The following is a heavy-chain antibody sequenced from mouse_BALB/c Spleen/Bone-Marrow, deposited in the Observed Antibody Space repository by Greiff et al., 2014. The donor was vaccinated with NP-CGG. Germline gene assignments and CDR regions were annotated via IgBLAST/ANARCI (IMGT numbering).Heavy chain of an antibody. V-gene: IGHV1-9*01. D-gene: IGHD1-2*01. CDR1: GYKFSTYW. Sequence: QVQLKESGAELLKPGASVKISCKATGYKFSTYWIEWVKQRPGHGLEWIGEILPGSGSTNYNEKFKGKATFTADTSSNTAYMQRSSLTSEDSAVYYCARRLLYYFDYWGQGTTLTVSS. J-gene: IGHJ2*01. CDR3: ARRLLYYFDY. CDR2: ILPGSGST.